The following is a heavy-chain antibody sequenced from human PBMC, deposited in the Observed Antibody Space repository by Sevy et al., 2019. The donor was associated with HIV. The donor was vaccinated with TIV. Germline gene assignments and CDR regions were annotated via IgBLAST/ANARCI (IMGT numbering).Heavy chain of an antibody. J-gene: IGHJ3*02. D-gene: IGHD3-10*01. CDR3: ARDDYSAWGMVRGDAFDI. CDR1: GYTFTSYG. V-gene: IGHV1-18*01. Sequence: ATVKVSCKASGYTFTSYGISWVRQAPRQGLERKGWISAYNSNTNYAQKLQGRVTMTTDTSTSTAYMELRSLRSDDTAVYYCARDDYSAWGMVRGDAFDIWGQGTMVTVSS. CDR2: ISAYNSNT.